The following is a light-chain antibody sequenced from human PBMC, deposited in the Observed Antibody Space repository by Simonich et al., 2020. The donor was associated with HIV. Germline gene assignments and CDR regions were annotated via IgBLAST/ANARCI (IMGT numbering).Light chain of an antibody. V-gene: IGLV1-40*01. CDR2: GNS. CDR1: SSNIGAGYD. Sequence: ELTQPPSVSGAPGQRVTISCTGSSSNIGAGYDVHWYQQLPGTAPKLLIYGNSNRPSGVPDRFSGSKSGTSASLAITGLQAEDEADYYCQSYDNSLSGWVFGGGTKMTVL. CDR3: QSYDNSLSGWV. J-gene: IGLJ3*02.